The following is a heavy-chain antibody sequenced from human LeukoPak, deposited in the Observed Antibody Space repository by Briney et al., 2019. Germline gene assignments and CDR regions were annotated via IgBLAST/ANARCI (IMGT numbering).Heavy chain of an antibody. CDR3: ASGYSGSHDAFDI. CDR2: IYYSGST. V-gene: IGHV4-39*07. CDR1: GGSISSSSYY. Sequence: SETLSLTCTVSGGSISSSSYYWGWIRQPPGKGLEWIGSIYYSGSTYYNPSLKSRVTISVDTSKNQFSLKLSSVTAADTAVYYCASGYSGSHDAFDIWGQGTTVTVSS. D-gene: IGHD1-26*01. J-gene: IGHJ3*02.